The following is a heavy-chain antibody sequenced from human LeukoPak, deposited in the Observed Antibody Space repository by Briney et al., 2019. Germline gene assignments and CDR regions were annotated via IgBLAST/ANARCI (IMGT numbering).Heavy chain of an antibody. CDR3: SRCGRVVVPAAIQGFDP. CDR2: IYYSGNT. Sequence: SETLSLTCTVSGGSISSGGYYWSWIRQPPGKGLEWIGSIYYSGNTYYNPSLKSRVSISVDTSKNQFSLRLSSVTAADTAVYYCSRCGRVVVPAAIQGFDPWGQGTLVTVSS. D-gene: IGHD2-2*02. CDR1: GGSISSGGYY. V-gene: IGHV4-39*01. J-gene: IGHJ5*02.